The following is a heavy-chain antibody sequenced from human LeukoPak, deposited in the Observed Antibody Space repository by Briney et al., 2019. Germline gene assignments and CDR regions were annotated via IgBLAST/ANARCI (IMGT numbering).Heavy chain of an antibody. CDR3: ARDSGGRGHFDF. J-gene: IGHJ4*02. V-gene: IGHV1-18*01. Sequence: ASVEVSCKASGYTFTDYGISWVRQAPGQGLEWMGWIGPNNGNTNYAQNLQGRVTMTTDTSTGTAYMELRSLRSDDTAVYFCARDSGGRGHFDFWGQGTLVTVSS. CDR2: IGPNNGNT. D-gene: IGHD3-16*01. CDR1: GYTFTDYG.